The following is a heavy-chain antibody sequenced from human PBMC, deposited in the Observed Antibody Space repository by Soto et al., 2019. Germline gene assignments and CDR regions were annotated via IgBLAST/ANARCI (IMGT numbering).Heavy chain of an antibody. CDR1: GFTFSSYA. V-gene: IGHV3-23*01. J-gene: IGHJ4*02. CDR3: ASRSWRGYGPSRFDY. D-gene: IGHD4-17*01. CDR2: ISGSGGST. Sequence: GGSLRLSCAASGFTFSSYAMSWVRQAPGKGLEWVSAISGSGGSTYYADSVKGRFTISRDNSKNTLYLQMNSLRAEDTAVYYCASRSWRGYGPSRFDYWGQGTLVTVSS.